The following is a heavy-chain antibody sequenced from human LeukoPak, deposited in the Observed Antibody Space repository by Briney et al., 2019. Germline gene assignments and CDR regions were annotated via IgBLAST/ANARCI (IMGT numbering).Heavy chain of an antibody. D-gene: IGHD5-18*01. V-gene: IGHV3-48*01. CDR3: ARGYSYGYVPFYYYYGMDV. J-gene: IGHJ6*02. Sequence: GGSLRLSCAASGFTFSSYSMNWVRQAPGKGLEWVSYISSSSSTIYYADSVKGRFTISRDNAKNSLYLQMNSLRAEDTAVYYCARGYSYGYVPFYYYYGMDVWGQGTTVTVSS. CDR1: GFTFSSYS. CDR2: ISSSSSTI.